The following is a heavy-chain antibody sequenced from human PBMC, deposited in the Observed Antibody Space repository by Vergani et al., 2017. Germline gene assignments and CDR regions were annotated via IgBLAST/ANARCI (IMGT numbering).Heavy chain of an antibody. J-gene: IGHJ6*02. V-gene: IGHV1-18*01. CDR3: ARVRYSCGYGGGVNYYYGLDV. D-gene: IGHD5-18*01. CDR2: ISVYNGDT. Sequence: QVQLVQSGAEVKKPGASVKVSCKASGYTFTSYGISWVRQAPGQGLEWMGWISVYNGDTNYAQKFQGRVTMTTDTSTSTAHMELKSLRSDDTAVYYCARVRYSCGYGGGVNYYYGLDVWGQGTTVTVSS. CDR1: GYTFTSYG.